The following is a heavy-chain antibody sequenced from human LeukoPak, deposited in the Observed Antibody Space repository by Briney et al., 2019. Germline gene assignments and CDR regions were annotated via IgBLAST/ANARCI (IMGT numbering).Heavy chain of an antibody. CDR2: ISSSSSSI. V-gene: IGHV3-21*01. CDR3: ARDYGDNGAFDI. Sequence: GGSLRLSCAASEFTFNTYSMNWVRQAPGKGLEWVSSISSSSSSIFYTDSVKGRFTISRDNAKNSLYLQMNSLRAEDTAVYYCARDYGDNGAFDIWGQGTMVTVSS. CDR1: EFTFNTYS. J-gene: IGHJ3*02. D-gene: IGHD4-17*01.